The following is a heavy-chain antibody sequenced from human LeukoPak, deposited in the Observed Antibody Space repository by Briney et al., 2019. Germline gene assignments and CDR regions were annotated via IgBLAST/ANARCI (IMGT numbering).Heavy chain of an antibody. CDR1: GFTFTSYW. Sequence: GGSLRLSCAASGFTFTSYWMSWVRQAPGKGLEWVANINQDGSEKYYVDSVKGRFTISRDTAKNSLYLQMNSLRAEDTAVYYCAREGEYYDFWSGYPLDFYGLDVWGQGTTVTVSS. CDR3: AREGEYYDFWSGYPLDFYGLDV. V-gene: IGHV3-7*05. CDR2: INQDGSEK. D-gene: IGHD3-3*01. J-gene: IGHJ6*02.